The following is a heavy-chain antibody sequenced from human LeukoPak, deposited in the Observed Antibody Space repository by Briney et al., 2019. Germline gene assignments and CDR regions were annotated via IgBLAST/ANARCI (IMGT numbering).Heavy chain of an antibody. V-gene: IGHV4-59*01. J-gene: IGHJ4*02. Sequence: SETPSLTCTVSGGSISSYYWSWIRQPPGKGLEWIGYIYYTGSTNYKSSLKSRVTISVDMSKNQFSLKLSSVTAADTAVYYCARVLGSNGCSDYWGQGALVTVSS. CDR2: IYYTGST. CDR1: GGSISSYY. D-gene: IGHD6-19*01. CDR3: ARVLGSNGCSDY.